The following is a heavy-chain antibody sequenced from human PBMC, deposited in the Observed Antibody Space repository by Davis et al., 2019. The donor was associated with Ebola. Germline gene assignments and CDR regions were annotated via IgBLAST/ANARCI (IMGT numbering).Heavy chain of an antibody. Sequence: GGSLRLSCAASGFTFSSYSMNWVRQAPGKGLEWVSYISSGSSHTYYADSVKGRFTISRDNSRNTLFLQLNSLGVEDTAVYYCAKGGSGWPSDYSYGLGVWGKGTTVTVSS. CDR2: ISSGSSHT. V-gene: IGHV3-21*04. CDR3: AKGGSGWPSDYSYGLGV. D-gene: IGHD6-19*01. J-gene: IGHJ6*04. CDR1: GFTFSSYS.